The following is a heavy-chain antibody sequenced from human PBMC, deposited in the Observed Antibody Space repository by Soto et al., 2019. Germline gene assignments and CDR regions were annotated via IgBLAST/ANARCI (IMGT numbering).Heavy chain of an antibody. J-gene: IGHJ1*01. D-gene: IGHD6-19*01. CDR1: GFTFSSYA. V-gene: IGHV3-23*01. CDR3: AKGVPGIAVAGTGYFQH. CDR2: ISGSGDST. Sequence: EVQLLESGGGLVQPGGSLRLSCAASGFTFSSYAMSWVRQAPGKGLEWVSGISGSGDSTYYADSVKGRFTISRDNSKNTLYLQMSSLRAVDTAVYYCAKGVPGIAVAGTGYFQHWGQGTLVTVSS.